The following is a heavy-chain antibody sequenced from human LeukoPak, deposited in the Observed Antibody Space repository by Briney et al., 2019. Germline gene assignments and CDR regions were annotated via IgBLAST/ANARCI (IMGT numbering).Heavy chain of an antibody. CDR1: GGSISSYS. CDR3: ARGGRRSVPNWFDP. Sequence: SETLSLTCSVSGGSISSYSWSWIRQPAGKGLDWIGRIFSSGSSKYNPSLKSRVTISLDTSRNQFSLKLSSVTAADTAVYYCARGGRRSVPNWFDPWGQGTLVTVSS. J-gene: IGHJ5*02. CDR2: IFSSGSS. D-gene: IGHD3-10*01. V-gene: IGHV4-4*07.